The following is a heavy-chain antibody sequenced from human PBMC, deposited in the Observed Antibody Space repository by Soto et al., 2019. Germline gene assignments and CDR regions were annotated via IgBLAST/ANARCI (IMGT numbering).Heavy chain of an antibody. CDR3: TTVRHPYLYFDL. Sequence: QVQLQESGPGLVKPSETLSLTCTVSGGSISNNYWSWIRQSPGKGLEWIGHIYSGGNTNYNPSLKSRVTISVDTSNNQFSLNLGSLTAADSAVYYCTTVRHPYLYFDLWGRGTLVTVSS. V-gene: IGHV4-59*13. CDR1: GGSISNNY. J-gene: IGHJ2*01. CDR2: IYSGGNT.